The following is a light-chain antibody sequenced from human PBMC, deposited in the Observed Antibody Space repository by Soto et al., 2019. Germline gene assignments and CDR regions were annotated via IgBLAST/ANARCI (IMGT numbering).Light chain of an antibody. CDR2: GAS. V-gene: IGKV3-15*01. Sequence: PATLPLPPGLLATLSSMASQSVSSHLAGYREKPGQAPRLLIYGASTRATGIPGRFSGRGSGTEFTLTISSLQPDDFATYYCQHYNSYSEAFGQGTKVDIK. CDR1: QSVSSH. J-gene: IGKJ1*01. CDR3: QHYNSYSEA.